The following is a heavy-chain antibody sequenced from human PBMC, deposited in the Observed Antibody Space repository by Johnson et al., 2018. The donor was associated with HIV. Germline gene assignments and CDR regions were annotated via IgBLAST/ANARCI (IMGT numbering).Heavy chain of an antibody. CDR3: ARPNNWNPRGDAFDI. Sequence: VQLVESGGGLVQPGGSLRLSCTTSGFTFSSYWMNWVRQAPGKGLEWVANINQDGREKYYVDSVKGRFTISRDNTKNSLYLQMNSLRAEDTAIYYCARPNNWNPRGDAFDIWGQGTMVTVSS. D-gene: IGHD1-20*01. J-gene: IGHJ3*02. CDR2: INQDGREK. CDR1: GFTFSSYW. V-gene: IGHV3-7*05.